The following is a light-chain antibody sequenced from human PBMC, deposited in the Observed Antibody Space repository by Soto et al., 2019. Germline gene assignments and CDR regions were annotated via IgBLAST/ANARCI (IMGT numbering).Light chain of an antibody. CDR1: TSDVGGYNY. CDR3: SSYSGSSFVL. V-gene: IGLV2-14*01. J-gene: IGLJ2*01. Sequence: QSALTQPASVSGSPGQSITISCTGTTSDVGGYNYVSWYQQHPGKAPKLMIYDVSNWPSGIPSRFSGSKSGNTASLTISGLQHEDEADYYCSSYSGSSFVLFGGGTKLTVL. CDR2: DVS.